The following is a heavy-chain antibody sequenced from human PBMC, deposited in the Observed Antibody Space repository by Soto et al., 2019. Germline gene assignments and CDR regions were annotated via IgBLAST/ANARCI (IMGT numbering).Heavy chain of an antibody. J-gene: IGHJ4*02. CDR2: ISYIGST. Sequence: QPQLQESGPGLVKPSETLSLTCTVSGGSISSSTYYWGWIRQPSGKGLEWIGTISYIGSTFYNPSLDSRVIISVDTSKNQFSLKLNSVTAADTAIYYCARHRTAYSNGWFDNWGQGTLVTVSS. CDR3: ARHRTAYSNGWFDN. D-gene: IGHD6-19*01. CDR1: GGSISSSTYY. V-gene: IGHV4-39*01.